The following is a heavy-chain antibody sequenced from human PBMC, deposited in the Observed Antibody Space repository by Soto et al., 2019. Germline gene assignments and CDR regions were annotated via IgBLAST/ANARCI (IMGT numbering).Heavy chain of an antibody. J-gene: IGHJ4*02. CDR1: GFTFSSYG. D-gene: IGHD3-10*01. V-gene: IGHV3-33*01. CDR3: ARAGQYYGWGGGDY. CDR2: IWYDRSNK. Sequence: QVQLVESGGGVVQPGRSLRLSCAASGFTFSSYGMHWVRQAPGKGLEWVAVIWYDRSNKYYADSVKGRFTISRDNSKNTLYLQMNSLRAEDTAVYYCARAGQYYGWGGGDYWGQGTLVTVSS.